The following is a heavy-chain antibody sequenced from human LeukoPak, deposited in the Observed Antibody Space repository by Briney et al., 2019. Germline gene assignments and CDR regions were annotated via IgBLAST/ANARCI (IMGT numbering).Heavy chain of an antibody. CDR1: GGSFSGYY. Sequence: PSETLSLTCAVYGGSFSGYYWSWIRQPPGKGLEWIGEINHSGSTNYNPSLKSRVTISVDTSKNQFSLKLSSVTVADTAVYYCARGGPGYYYGSGSYFWSWFDPWGQGTLVTVSS. CDR2: INHSGST. CDR3: ARGGPGYYYGSGSYFWSWFDP. V-gene: IGHV4-34*01. D-gene: IGHD3-10*01. J-gene: IGHJ5*02.